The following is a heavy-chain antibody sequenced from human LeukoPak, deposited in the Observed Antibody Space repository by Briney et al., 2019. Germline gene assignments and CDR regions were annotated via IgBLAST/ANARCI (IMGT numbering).Heavy chain of an antibody. D-gene: IGHD6-13*01. CDR1: GGSIRNDNYY. CDR3: ARAHSSSLPQFDY. J-gene: IGHJ4*02. V-gene: IGHV4-31*03. CDR2: IYHTGST. Sequence: PSQTLSLTCTVSGGSIRNDNYYWSWIRQHPGKGLEWIGYIYHTGSTYYNPSLKSRVTISVDTSNNQFSLKLRSVTAADTAVYYCARAHSSSLPQFDYWGQGTLVTVSS.